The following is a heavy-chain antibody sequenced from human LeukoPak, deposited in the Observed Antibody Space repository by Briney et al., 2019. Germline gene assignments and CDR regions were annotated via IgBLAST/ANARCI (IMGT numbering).Heavy chain of an antibody. CDR1: GFTFSSYA. CDR3: ARGYSSSWYGL. Sequence: GGSLRLSCAASGFTFSSYAMSWVRQAPGKGLEWVSAISGSGGSTYYADSVKGRFTISRDNAKNSLYLQMNSLRVEDTAVYYCARGYSSSWYGLWGQGTLVTVSS. D-gene: IGHD6-13*01. CDR2: ISGSGGST. J-gene: IGHJ4*02. V-gene: IGHV3-23*01.